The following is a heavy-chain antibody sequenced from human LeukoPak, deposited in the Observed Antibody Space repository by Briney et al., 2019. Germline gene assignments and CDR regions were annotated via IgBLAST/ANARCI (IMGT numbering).Heavy chain of an antibody. D-gene: IGHD5-12*01. V-gene: IGHV1-69*05. CDR2: IIPIFGTA. Sequence: ASAKVSCKASGGTFSSYAISWVRQAPGQGLEWMGGIIPIFGTANYAQKFQGRVTITTDESTSTAYMELSSLRSEDTAVYYCARAPLRYSGYRDAFDIWGQGTMVTVSS. J-gene: IGHJ3*02. CDR1: GGTFSSYA. CDR3: ARAPLRYSGYRDAFDI.